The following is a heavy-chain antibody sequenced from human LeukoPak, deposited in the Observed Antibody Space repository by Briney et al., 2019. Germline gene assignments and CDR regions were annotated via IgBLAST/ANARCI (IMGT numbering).Heavy chain of an antibody. J-gene: IGHJ6*02. Sequence: SETPSLTCAVYGGSFSGYYWSWIRQPPGKGLEWIGEINHSGSTNYNPSLKSRVTIPVDTSTNQFSLKLSSVTAADTAVYYCARHSPYPLLYRGVPYGMDVWGQGTTVTVSS. CDR2: INHSGST. CDR1: GGSFSGYY. D-gene: IGHD2-2*02. V-gene: IGHV4-34*01. CDR3: ARHSPYPLLYRGVPYGMDV.